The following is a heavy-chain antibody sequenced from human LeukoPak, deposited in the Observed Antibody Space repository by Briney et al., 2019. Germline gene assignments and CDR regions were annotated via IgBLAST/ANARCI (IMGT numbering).Heavy chain of an antibody. CDR1: GLTFNTYA. CDR2: IYWNSDRI. J-gene: IGHJ5*02. V-gene: IGHV3-9*01. D-gene: IGHD2-15*01. Sequence: PGGSLRLSCAVSGLTFNTYAMNWVRQAPGKGLEWVSGIYWNSDRIDYADSVKGRFTISRDNAKNSLYLQMNSLRSEDTAVYYCARGTCGDGSCYASGWFDPWGQGTLVTVSS. CDR3: ARGTCGDGSCYASGWFDP.